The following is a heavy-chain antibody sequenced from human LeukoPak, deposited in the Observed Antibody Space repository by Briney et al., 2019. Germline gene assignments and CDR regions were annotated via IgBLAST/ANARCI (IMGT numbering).Heavy chain of an antibody. CDR2: MNPNSGNT. Sequence: ASVKVSCKASGYTLTGYYMHWVRQAPGQGLEWMGWMNPNSGNTGYAQKFQGRVTMTRNTSISTAYMELSSLRSEDTAVYYCARAPYYGSGSYYNWWGQGTLVTVSS. CDR1: GYTLTGYY. V-gene: IGHV1-8*02. D-gene: IGHD3-10*01. J-gene: IGHJ4*02. CDR3: ARAPYYGSGSYYNW.